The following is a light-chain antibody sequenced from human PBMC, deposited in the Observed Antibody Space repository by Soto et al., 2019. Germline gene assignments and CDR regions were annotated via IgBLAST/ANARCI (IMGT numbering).Light chain of an antibody. J-gene: IGKJ1*01. CDR2: GAS. Sequence: SQSPATLSVTPGERATLSCRASQSVSSNLAWYQQKPGQAPRLLIYGASSRATGIPDRFSGSGSGTDFTLTISRLEPGDFAVYYCQQYGSSPPTWPFGQG. CDR3: QQYGSSPPTWP. V-gene: IGKV3-20*01. CDR1: QSVSSN.